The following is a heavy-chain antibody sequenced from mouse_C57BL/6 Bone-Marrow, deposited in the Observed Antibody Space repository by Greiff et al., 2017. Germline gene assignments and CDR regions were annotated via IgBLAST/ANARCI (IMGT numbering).Heavy chain of an antibody. V-gene: IGHV10-1*01. CDR2: IRSKSNNYAT. D-gene: IGHD2-10*01. Sequence: EVKLMESGGGLVQPKGSLKLSCAASGFSFNTYAMNWVRQAPGKGFEWVARIRSKSNNYATYYADSVKDRFTISRDDSESMLYLQMNNLKTEDTAIYYCVRHGPCYDYDAMDYWGQGTSVTVSS. J-gene: IGHJ4*01. CDR1: GFSFNTYA. CDR3: VRHGPCYDYDAMDY.